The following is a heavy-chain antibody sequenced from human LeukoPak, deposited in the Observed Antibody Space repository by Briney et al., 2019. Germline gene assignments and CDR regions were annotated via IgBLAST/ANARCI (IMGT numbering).Heavy chain of an antibody. CDR3: ARAEKAVTGTLDY. J-gene: IGHJ4*02. CDR1: GDSISNYY. V-gene: IGHV4-59*01. Sequence: PSETLSLTCTVSGDSISNYYWSWIRQSPGKELEWIGYMYNRGSTIYNPSLKSRVTISTDTSKNRFSLRLTSVTAADTAVYYCARAEKAVTGTLDYWGQGTLITVSS. D-gene: IGHD6-19*01. CDR2: MYNRGST.